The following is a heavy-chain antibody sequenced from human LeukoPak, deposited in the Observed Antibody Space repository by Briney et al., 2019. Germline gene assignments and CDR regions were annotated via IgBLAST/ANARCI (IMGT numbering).Heavy chain of an antibody. V-gene: IGHV1-69*01. Sequence: GSSVKVSCEASGGTFSSYAISWMRQAPGQGLEWMGGIIPIFGTANYAQKFQGRVTITADESTSTAYMELSSLRSEDTAVYYCARDGVGSAGGIWFDPWGQGTLVTVSS. J-gene: IGHJ5*02. CDR1: GGTFSSYA. D-gene: IGHD3-16*01. CDR2: IIPIFGTA. CDR3: ARDGVGSAGGIWFDP.